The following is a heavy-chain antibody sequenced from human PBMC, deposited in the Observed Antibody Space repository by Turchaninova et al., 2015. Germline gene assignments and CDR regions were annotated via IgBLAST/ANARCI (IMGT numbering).Heavy chain of an antibody. CDR3: ARDFGIAAAGQYHAMDV. Sequence: EVYLVESGGGLMQPGGSLRLSCAASGFTVRSNYMSWVSQAPGKGLEWGYVIYSGAGPTYYTDSVKCRFTIFKDNSKNALYLQMTSLRGEDTAVYYWARDFGIAAAGQYHAMDVWGQGTTVTVSS. CDR1: GFTVRSNY. V-gene: IGHV3-53*01. CDR2: IYSGAGPT. D-gene: IGHD6-13*01. J-gene: IGHJ6*02.